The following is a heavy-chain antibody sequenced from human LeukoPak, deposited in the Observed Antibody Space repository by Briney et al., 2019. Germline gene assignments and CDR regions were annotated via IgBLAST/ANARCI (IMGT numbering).Heavy chain of an antibody. V-gene: IGHV3-7*01. Sequence: GGSLRLSCAASGFTFSSYWMSWVRQAPGKGLEWVANIKQDGSEKYYVDSVKGRFTISRDNAKNSLYLQMNSLRAEDTAVYYCARDSAAGPNSYYYYYYMDVWGKGTTVTVSS. J-gene: IGHJ6*03. CDR3: ARDSAAGPNSYYYYYYMDV. D-gene: IGHD6-13*01. CDR2: IKQDGSEK. CDR1: GFTFSSYW.